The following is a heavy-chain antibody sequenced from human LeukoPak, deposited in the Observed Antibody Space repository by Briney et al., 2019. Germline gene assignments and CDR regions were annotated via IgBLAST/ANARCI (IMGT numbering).Heavy chain of an antibody. Sequence: GGSLRLSCAASGFTFSNAWMSWVRQAPGKGLEWVGRIKSKTDGGTTDYAAPVKGRFTISRDGSKNTLYLQMNSLKTEDTAVYYRTTDCSHFSTSCYAWFDPWGQGTLVTVSS. J-gene: IGHJ5*02. V-gene: IGHV3-15*01. CDR3: TTDCSHFSTSCYAWFDP. CDR1: GFTFSNAW. D-gene: IGHD2-2*01. CDR2: IKSKTDGGTT.